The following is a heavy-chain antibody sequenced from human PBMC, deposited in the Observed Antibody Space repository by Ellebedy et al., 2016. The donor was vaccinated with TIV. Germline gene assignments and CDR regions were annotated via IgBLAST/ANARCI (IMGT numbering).Heavy chain of an antibody. Sequence: GESLKISCAASGFTFSSYSMNWVRQAPGKGLEWVSSISSSSSHIYYADSVKGRFTISSDNAKNSLYLQMNSLRAEDTAVYYCARHDSSAYYLRYYYGMDVWGQGTTVTVSS. CDR3: ARHDSSAYYLRYYYGMDV. J-gene: IGHJ6*02. CDR2: ISSSSSHI. D-gene: IGHD3-22*01. CDR1: GFTFSSYS. V-gene: IGHV3-21*01.